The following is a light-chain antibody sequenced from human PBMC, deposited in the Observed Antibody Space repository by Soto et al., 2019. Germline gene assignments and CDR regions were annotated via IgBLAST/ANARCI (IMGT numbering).Light chain of an antibody. CDR1: SSSIGNSA. CDR3: AVWDDTLNGPV. V-gene: IGLV1-36*01. J-gene: IGLJ3*02. CDR2: YDD. Sequence: QSVLTQPPSVSEAPRQRVTISCSGGSSSIGNSAVNWYQHLPGQAPKLLIYYDDLRPSGVSDRFSGSKSGTSASLAISGLRPEDEGDYYCAVWDDTLNGPVFGGGTKVTVL.